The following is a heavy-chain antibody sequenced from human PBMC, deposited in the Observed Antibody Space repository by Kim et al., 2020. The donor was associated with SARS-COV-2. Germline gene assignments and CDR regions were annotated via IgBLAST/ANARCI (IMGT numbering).Heavy chain of an antibody. J-gene: IGHJ4*02. CDR2: ICAAGDGT. CDR1: GFAFSSYA. V-gene: IGHV3-23*01. Sequence: GGSLRLSCATSGFAFSSYAMSWVRQAPGKGLEWVSCICAAGDGTHYADSVKGRFTISRDNSKNTLYLQMSGLRAEDTAVYFCAKGRCQYSNCDLDFWGQGTLVTVSS. CDR3: AKGRCQYSNCDLDF. D-gene: IGHD4-4*01.